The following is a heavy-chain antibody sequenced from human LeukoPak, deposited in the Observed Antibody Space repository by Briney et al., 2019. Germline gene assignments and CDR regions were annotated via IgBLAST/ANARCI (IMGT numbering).Heavy chain of an antibody. V-gene: IGHV3-33*03. CDR3: AKGNCGADCYPDY. J-gene: IGHJ4*02. CDR2: VWYDGSNK. D-gene: IGHD2-21*02. CDR1: GFAFSSYH. Sequence: GGSLRLSCAASGFAFSSYHMLWLRRAPGKGLEWVAAVWYDGSNKYYVDYVKGRFTISRDNAKNSLYLQMNSLRPEDTALYYCAKGNCGADCYPDYWGQGTLVTVSS.